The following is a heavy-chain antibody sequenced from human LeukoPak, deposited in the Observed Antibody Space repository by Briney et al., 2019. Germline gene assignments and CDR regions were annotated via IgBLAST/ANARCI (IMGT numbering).Heavy chain of an antibody. J-gene: IGHJ4*02. V-gene: IGHV3-23*01. CDR1: GFTFRSYA. D-gene: IGHD3-10*01. Sequence: PGGSLRLSCAASGFTFRSYAMNWVRQAPGKGLEWVSHISDNGGRTYYAESVKGRFAISRDNSKNTLYLQMDSLTVEDTGLYYRVREIKIMGFRAFDYWGQGTPVTVSS. CDR3: VREIKIMGFRAFDY. CDR2: ISDNGGRT.